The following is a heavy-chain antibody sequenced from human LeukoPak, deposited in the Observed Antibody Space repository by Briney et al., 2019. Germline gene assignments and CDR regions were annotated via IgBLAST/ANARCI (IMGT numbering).Heavy chain of an antibody. Sequence: QPGGSLRLSCAASGFTFSSYWMHWVRQAPGKGLVWVSRINTDGSSTSYADSVKGRFTTSRDNAKNTLYLQMNSLRAEDTAVYYCATNRDYYDSSGYSFWGQGTLVTVSS. V-gene: IGHV3-74*01. D-gene: IGHD3-22*01. J-gene: IGHJ4*02. CDR2: INTDGSST. CDR3: ATNRDYYDSSGYSF. CDR1: GFTFSSYW.